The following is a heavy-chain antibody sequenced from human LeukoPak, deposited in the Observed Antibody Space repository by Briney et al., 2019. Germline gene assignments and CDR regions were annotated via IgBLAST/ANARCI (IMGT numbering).Heavy chain of an antibody. CDR2: INSDGSST. CDR3: AKGVGATTTRDY. Sequence: GGSLRLSCAASGFTFSSYWMHWVRQAPGKGLVWVSRINSDGSSTYYADSVKGRFTISRDNSKNTLYLQMNSLRAEDTAVYYCAKGVGATTTRDYWGQGTLVTVSS. CDR1: GFTFSSYW. V-gene: IGHV3-74*01. J-gene: IGHJ4*02. D-gene: IGHD1-26*01.